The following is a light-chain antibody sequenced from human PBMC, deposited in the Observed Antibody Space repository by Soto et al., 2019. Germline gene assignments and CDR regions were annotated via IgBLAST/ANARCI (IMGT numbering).Light chain of an antibody. CDR2: LNSDGRH. J-gene: IGLJ7*01. CDR3: QTWGSDIVI. CDR1: SGHSDYA. Sequence: QLVLTQSPSASASLGASVKLTCTLSSGHSDYAIAWHQQQPEKGPRYLMKLNSDGRHSKGDGIPDRFSGSSSGAERYLTISSLQSEDEADYYCQTWGSDIVIFGGGTQLTVL. V-gene: IGLV4-69*01.